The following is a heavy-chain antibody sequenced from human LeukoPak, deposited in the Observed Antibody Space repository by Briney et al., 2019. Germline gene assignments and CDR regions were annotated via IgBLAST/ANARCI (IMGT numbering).Heavy chain of an antibody. CDR3: TQMTEYDILTGQYYFDY. D-gene: IGHD3-9*01. CDR1: GGSISSSRYY. Sequence: PSEALYLTCTVSGGSISSSRYYWGWIRPPPGKGLEWLGSIYYSGSTNYNPSLKSRVTISVDTSKNQFSLKLSSVTAADTAVYYFTQMTEYDILTGQYYFDYWGQGTLVTVSS. CDR2: IYYSGST. J-gene: IGHJ4*02. V-gene: IGHV4-39*07.